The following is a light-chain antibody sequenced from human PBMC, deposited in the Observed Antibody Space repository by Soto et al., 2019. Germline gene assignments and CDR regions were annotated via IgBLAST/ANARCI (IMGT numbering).Light chain of an antibody. CDR2: GAS. J-gene: IGKJ4*01. CDR3: QQYNSWPPLT. CDR1: QSISTN. V-gene: IGKV3-15*01. Sequence: EVVMTQSPGAVSVSPGERATLSCRASQSISTNLAWYQQKPGQAPSLLIYGASTRATGIPARFSGSGSGTESTLTISSLQPEDFAVYYCQQYNSWPPLTFGGGTKVDIK.